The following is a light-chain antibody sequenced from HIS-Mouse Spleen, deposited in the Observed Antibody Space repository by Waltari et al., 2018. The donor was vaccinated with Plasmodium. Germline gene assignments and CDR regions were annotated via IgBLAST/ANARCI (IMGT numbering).Light chain of an antibody. CDR1: QSISSY. CDR2: AAS. V-gene: IGKV1-39*01. CDR3: QQSYSTWT. J-gene: IGKJ1*01. Sequence: IQMTQPPSSLSASVADRVTITCRASQSISSYLNWYQQKPGKAPKLLIYAASSLQSGVPTRFSGSGSGTDFSLTISSLQPEDFATYYCQQSYSTWTFGQGTKVEIK.